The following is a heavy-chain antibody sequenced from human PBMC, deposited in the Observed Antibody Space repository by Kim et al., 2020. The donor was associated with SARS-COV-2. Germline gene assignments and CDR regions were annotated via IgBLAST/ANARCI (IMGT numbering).Heavy chain of an antibody. V-gene: IGHV3-30*04. CDR3: ARSSGYRSGLFGH. CDR1: GFTFSDYA. J-gene: IGHJ4*02. CDR2: ISYDGGNK. Sequence: GGSLRLSCTASGFTFSDYAIHWVRQAPGKGLEWVAVISYDGGNKNYADSVKGRFTLSRDNSKNTLYLQMNSLRAEDTALYYCARSSGYRSGLFGHWGQGTLVTVSS. D-gene: IGHD3-22*01.